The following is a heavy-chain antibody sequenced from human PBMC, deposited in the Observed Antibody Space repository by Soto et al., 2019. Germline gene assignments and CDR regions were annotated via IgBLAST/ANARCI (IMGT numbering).Heavy chain of an antibody. CDR2: ISSNGENT. Sequence: PGGSLRLSCAASRFTSGYHAMNWVRQAPGKGLEWVSTISSNGENTHYADSVKGRFIISSDNSSNTVALQMNSLRVEDTAVYYCAKGFRPGGGYYRDPFDYWGQGTLVTVSS. D-gene: IGHD3-22*01. V-gene: IGHV3-23*01. J-gene: IGHJ4*02. CDR1: RFTSGYHA. CDR3: AKGFRPGGGYYRDPFDY.